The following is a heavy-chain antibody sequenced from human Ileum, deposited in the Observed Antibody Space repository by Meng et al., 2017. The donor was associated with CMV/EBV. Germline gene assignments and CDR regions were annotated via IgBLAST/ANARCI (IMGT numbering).Heavy chain of an antibody. V-gene: IGHV3-21*01. CDR3: VQGEDSSGYLYYFDY. CDR1: GFPFSSYS. Sequence: SGFPFSSYSMYWVRQAPGKGLEWVSSISSSSSYIYYADSVKGRFTISRDNAKNSLYLQMNSLRAEDTAVYYCVQGEDSSGYLYYFDYWGQGTLVTVSS. J-gene: IGHJ4*02. CDR2: ISSSSSYI. D-gene: IGHD3-22*01.